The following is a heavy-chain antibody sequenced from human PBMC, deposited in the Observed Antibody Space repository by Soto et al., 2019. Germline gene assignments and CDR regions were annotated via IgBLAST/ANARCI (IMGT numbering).Heavy chain of an antibody. CDR3: ARDRYCSSTSCPNCFDP. CDR2: ISAYNGNT. V-gene: IGHV1-18*04. Sequence: ASVKVSCKASGYTFTSYGISWVRQAPGQGLEWMGWISAYNGNTNYAQKLQGRVTMTTDTSTSTAYMELRSLRSDDTAVYYCARDRYCSSTSCPNCFDPWRQRTLVTVSS. CDR1: GYTFTSYG. J-gene: IGHJ5*02. D-gene: IGHD2-2*01.